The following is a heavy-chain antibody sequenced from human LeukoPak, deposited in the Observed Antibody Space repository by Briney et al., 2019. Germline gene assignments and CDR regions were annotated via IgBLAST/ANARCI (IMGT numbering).Heavy chain of an antibody. CDR2: ISSSSSYI. CDR3: AIGGAYDILTGWKD. CDR1: GLTFSSYS. V-gene: IGHV3-21*01. J-gene: IGHJ4*02. Sequence: GSLRLSCAASGLTFSSYSMNWVRQAPGKGLEWVSSISSSSSYIYYADSVKGRFTISRDNAKNSLYLQMNSLRAEDTAVYYCAIGGAYDILTGWKDWGQGTLVTVSS. D-gene: IGHD3-9*01.